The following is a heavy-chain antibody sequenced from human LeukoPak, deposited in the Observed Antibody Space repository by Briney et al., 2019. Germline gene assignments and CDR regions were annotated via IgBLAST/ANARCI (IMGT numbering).Heavy chain of an antibody. CDR3: AGLSSTLYYSMDV. CDR1: GGSISSYY. V-gene: IGHV4-59*08. Sequence: SETLSLTCAVSGGSISSYYWTWIRQPPGKGLEWVGYIQNSAIYRAKIKSSPSLQSRVSFSIDTSKNQVSLTVNSVTAADTAVYYCAGLSSTLYYSMDVWGPGTAVTVSS. J-gene: IGHJ6*02. D-gene: IGHD6-6*01. CDR2: IQNSAIYRAKI.